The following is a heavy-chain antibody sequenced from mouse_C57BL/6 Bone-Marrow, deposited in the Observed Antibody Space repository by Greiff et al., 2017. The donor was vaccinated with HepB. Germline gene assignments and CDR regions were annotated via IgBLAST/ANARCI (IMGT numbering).Heavy chain of an antibody. CDR1: GYTFTSYW. J-gene: IGHJ1*03. Sequence: QVQLQHPGAELVKPGASVKLSCKASGYTFTSYWMHWVKQRPGRGLEWIGRIDPNSGGTKYNEKFKSKATLTVDKPSSTAYMQLSSLTSEDSAVYYCARSEDGSSPYWYFDVWGTGTTVTVSS. D-gene: IGHD1-1*01. CDR2: IDPNSGGT. V-gene: IGHV1-72*01. CDR3: ARSEDGSSPYWYFDV.